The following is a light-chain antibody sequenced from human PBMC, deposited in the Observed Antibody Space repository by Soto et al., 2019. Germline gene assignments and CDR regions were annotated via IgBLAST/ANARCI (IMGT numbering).Light chain of an antibody. J-gene: IGLJ3*02. CDR2: KDS. Sequence: SYELTQPPSVSVSPGQTARITCSGDALPKQYAYWYQQKPGQAPVLMIYKDSERPSGIPERFSSSSSGTTVTLTISGVQAEDEADYYCQSADSSGTYVGVFGGGTKLTVL. V-gene: IGLV3-25*03. CDR3: QSADSSGTYVGV. CDR1: ALPKQY.